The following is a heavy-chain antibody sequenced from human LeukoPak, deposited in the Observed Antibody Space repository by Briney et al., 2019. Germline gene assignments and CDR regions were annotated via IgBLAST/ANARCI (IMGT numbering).Heavy chain of an antibody. CDR2: IKQDGSEK. J-gene: IGHJ5*02. Sequence: PGGSLRLSCAASGFTFGSSWMHWVRHAPGTGLEWVASIKQDGSEKLYGSSVRGRFVVARDNAGDALYLNMKTVRSEDTALYYGARTGEDYSNNARYSGFGPWGQGTLVIVSS. CDR1: GFTFGSSW. D-gene: IGHD5-12*01. V-gene: IGHV3-7*01. CDR3: ARTGEDYSNNARYSGFGP.